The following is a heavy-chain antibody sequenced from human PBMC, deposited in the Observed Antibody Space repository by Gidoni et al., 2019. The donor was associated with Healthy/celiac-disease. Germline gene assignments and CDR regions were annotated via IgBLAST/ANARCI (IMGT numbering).Heavy chain of an antibody. Sequence: QLVASGGGVVRPGRSLRLSCAASGFPFSSYGMHWVRQAPGKGREGVAVIWYDGSNKYYADSVKGRVTISRDNSKNTLYLQMNSLRAEDTAVYYCARVEGGWPFFDYWGQGTLVTVSS. D-gene: IGHD2-15*01. CDR3: ARVEGGWPFFDY. J-gene: IGHJ4*02. V-gene: IGHV3-33*01. CDR2: IWYDGSNK. CDR1: GFPFSSYG.